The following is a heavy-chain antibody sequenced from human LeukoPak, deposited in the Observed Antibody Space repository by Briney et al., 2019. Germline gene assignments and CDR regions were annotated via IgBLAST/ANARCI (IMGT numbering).Heavy chain of an antibody. CDR3: ARRGGSGGAFDY. CDR2: IYYTGST. V-gene: IGHV4-39*01. D-gene: IGHD1-26*01. J-gene: IGHJ4*02. CDR1: GASISGGTYY. Sequence: SETLSLTCSVSGASISGGTYYWGWIRQPPGKGLEWIVSIYYTGSTYDNPSLKSRVTISVDTSKNQFSLKLSSVTAADTAVYYCARRGGSGGAFDYWGQGTLVTVSS.